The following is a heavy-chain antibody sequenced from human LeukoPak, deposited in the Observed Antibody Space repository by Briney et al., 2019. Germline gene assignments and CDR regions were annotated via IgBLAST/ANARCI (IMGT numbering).Heavy chain of an antibody. V-gene: IGHV3-23*01. Sequence: GGSLRLSCAASGFTFSSYAMSWVRQAPGTGLEWVSAISGSGGSTYYADSVKGRFTISRDNSKNTLYLQMNSLRAEDTAVYYCAVVPAAILGYYYYGMDVWGQGTTVTVSS. J-gene: IGHJ6*02. CDR3: AVVPAAILGYYYYGMDV. CDR1: GFTFSSYA. CDR2: ISGSGGST. D-gene: IGHD2-2*02.